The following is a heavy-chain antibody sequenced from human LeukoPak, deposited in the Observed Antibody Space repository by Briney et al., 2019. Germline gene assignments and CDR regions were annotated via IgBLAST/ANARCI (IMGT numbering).Heavy chain of an antibody. D-gene: IGHD3-3*01. Sequence: ASVTVSCKASGYTFTSYDINWVRQATGQGLEWMGWMNPNSGNTGYAQKFQGRVTMTRNTSISTAYMELSSLRSEDTAVYYCARVLLRSGYYKTWGQGTLVTVSS. V-gene: IGHV1-8*01. CDR3: ARVLLRSGYYKT. J-gene: IGHJ5*02. CDR1: GYTFTSYD. CDR2: MNPNSGNT.